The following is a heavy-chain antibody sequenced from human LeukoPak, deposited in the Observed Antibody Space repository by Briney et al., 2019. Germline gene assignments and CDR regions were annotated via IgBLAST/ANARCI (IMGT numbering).Heavy chain of an antibody. V-gene: IGHV3-48*03. D-gene: IGHD2-2*01. J-gene: IGHJ4*02. Sequence: PGGSLRLSCAASGFIFKNYEMNWVRQAPGGGLEWVSSVSSSATTIYYTDSVKGRFTISRDNAKNSLFLQMNSLRVEDTAVYYCVRVYWSTTSCYGVDSWGQGTLVTVSS. CDR3: VRVYWSTTSCYGVDS. CDR2: VSSSATTI. CDR1: GFIFKNYE.